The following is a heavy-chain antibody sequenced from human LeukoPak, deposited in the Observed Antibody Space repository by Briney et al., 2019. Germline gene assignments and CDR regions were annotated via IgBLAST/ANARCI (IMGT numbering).Heavy chain of an antibody. Sequence: GGSLRLSCAVSGFTVSGNYITWVRQAPGKGLEWVSVIYANGNTYYADSMQGRLTISRDKSKNTVFLQMNSLRTEDTAIYFCAKDGDWTFDIWGQGTMVTVSS. J-gene: IGHJ3*02. CDR1: GFTVSGNY. CDR2: IYANGNT. D-gene: IGHD2-21*01. V-gene: IGHV3-66*03. CDR3: AKDGDWTFDI.